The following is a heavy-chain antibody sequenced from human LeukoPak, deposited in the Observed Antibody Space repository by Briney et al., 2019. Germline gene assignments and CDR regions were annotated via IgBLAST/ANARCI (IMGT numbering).Heavy chain of an antibody. J-gene: IGHJ3*02. CDR3: ARVIAVDYDYVWGSYRPDAFDI. D-gene: IGHD3-16*02. CDR1: GGSISSYY. V-gene: IGHV4-4*07. Sequence: SETLSLTCTVSGGSISSYYWSWIRQPAGKGLEWIGRIYDSGSTNYNPSLKSRVTISVDTSKNQFSLKLSSVTAADTAVYYCARVIAVDYDYVWGSYRPDAFDIWGQGTMVTVSS. CDR2: IYDSGST.